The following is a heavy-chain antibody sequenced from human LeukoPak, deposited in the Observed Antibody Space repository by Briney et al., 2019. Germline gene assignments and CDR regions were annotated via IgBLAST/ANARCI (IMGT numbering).Heavy chain of an antibody. D-gene: IGHD3-16*02. CDR3: ARSLRRLRLGELSLIFDY. J-gene: IGHJ4*02. CDR2: ISYDGSNK. CDR1: GFTFSSYA. V-gene: IGHV3-30-3*01. Sequence: PGRSLRLSCAASGFTFSSYAMHWVRQAPGKGLEWVAVISYDGSNKYYADSVKGRFTISRDNSKNTLYLQMNSLRAEDTAVYYCARSLRRLRLGELSLIFDYWGQGTLVTVSS.